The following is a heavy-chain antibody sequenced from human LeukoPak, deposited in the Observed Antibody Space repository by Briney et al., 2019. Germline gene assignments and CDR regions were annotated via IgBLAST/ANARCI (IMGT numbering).Heavy chain of an antibody. V-gene: IGHV3-30*02. J-gene: IGHJ4*02. D-gene: IGHD6-13*01. CDR1: GFTFSSYA. CDR2: IRSDGSNK. CDR3: ANFKAAAADY. Sequence: GGSLRLSCAASGFTFSSYAMEWVRQAPGKGLEWVAFIRSDGSNKYYADSVKGRFTISRDNSKNTLYLQMNSLRAEDTAVYYCANFKAAAADYWGQGTLVTVSS.